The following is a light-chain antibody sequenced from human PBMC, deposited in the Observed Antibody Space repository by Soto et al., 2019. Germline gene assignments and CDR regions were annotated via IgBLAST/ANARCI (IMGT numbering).Light chain of an antibody. Sequence: EIVMTQSPATLPVSPGDRATLSCKASRSVSSNLAWYQQKPGQAPRLLMYGVSTRATGIPARFSGSGSGTEFTLTISSLQSEDYAVYYCQQYNNWPPYTFG. J-gene: IGKJ2*01. CDR1: RSVSSN. CDR3: QQYNNWPPYT. V-gene: IGKV3-15*01. CDR2: GVS.